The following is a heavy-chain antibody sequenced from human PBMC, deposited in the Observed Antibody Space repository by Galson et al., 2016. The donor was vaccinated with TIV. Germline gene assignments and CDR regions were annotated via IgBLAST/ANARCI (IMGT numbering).Heavy chain of an antibody. V-gene: IGHV1-46*01. J-gene: IGHJ4*02. Sequence: SVKVSCKAYGNTFTNYYMNWIRQAPGQGLEWMGIINTKGDYSTYAQKFQGRVTMTRDTSTSTVSMELRNLRSEDTAVYYCATERPGAEVDGWGDWGQGTLVIASS. D-gene: IGHD3-10*01. CDR3: ATERPGAEVDGWGD. CDR2: INTKGDYS. CDR1: GNTFTNYY.